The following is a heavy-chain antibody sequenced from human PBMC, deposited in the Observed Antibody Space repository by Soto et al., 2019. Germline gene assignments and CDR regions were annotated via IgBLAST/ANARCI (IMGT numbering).Heavy chain of an antibody. V-gene: IGHV1-69*01. Sequence: QVQLVQSGAEVKKPGSSVKVSCKASGGTFSSYAISWVRQAPGQGLEWMGGIIPIFGTANYAQKFQGRVTITADESTSTAYMELSSLGSEDTAVYYCARVPDCSGGSCLGYYYGMDVWGQGTTVTVSS. J-gene: IGHJ6*02. D-gene: IGHD2-15*01. CDR1: GGTFSSYA. CDR2: IIPIFGTA. CDR3: ARVPDCSGGSCLGYYYGMDV.